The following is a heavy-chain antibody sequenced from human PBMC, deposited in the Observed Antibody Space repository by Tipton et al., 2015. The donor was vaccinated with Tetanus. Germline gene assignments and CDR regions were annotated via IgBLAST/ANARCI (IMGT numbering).Heavy chain of an antibody. V-gene: IGHV4-39*01. CDR2: IYYSGST. CDR1: GGSISSSSYY. CDR3: ARQETPITMVRGVIGEYFDL. Sequence: TLSLTCTVSGGSISSSSYYWGWIRQPPGKGLEWIGSIYYSGSTYYNPSLKSRVTISVDTSKNQFSLKLSSVTAADTAVYYCARQETPITMVRGVIGEYFDLWGRGTLVTVSS. J-gene: IGHJ2*01. D-gene: IGHD3-10*01.